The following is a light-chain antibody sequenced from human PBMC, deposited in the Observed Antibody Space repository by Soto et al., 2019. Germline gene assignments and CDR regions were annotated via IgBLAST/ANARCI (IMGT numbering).Light chain of an antibody. CDR3: GQFSRLPFFI. CDR1: QSVFKGSNNKDC. Sequence: DIVMTQSPDSLAVSLGERATINCKSSQSVFKGSNNKDCLAWYQQKPGQPPKLLLYWASTRESGVPDRFSGSGFGTVFPLTISTLQSENVEFVFGGQFSRLPFFIFGEGT. V-gene: IGKV4-1*01. CDR2: WAS. J-gene: IGKJ2*01.